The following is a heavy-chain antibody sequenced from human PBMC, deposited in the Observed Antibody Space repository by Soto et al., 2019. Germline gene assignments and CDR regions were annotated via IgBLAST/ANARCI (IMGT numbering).Heavy chain of an antibody. Sequence: EVQLLESGGGLLQPGGSQRLSCAASGFTFSSYTISWVRQAPGKGLEWVSAISGSGGTTYYADSVKGRFTISRDNSKNTLYLQMNSLRAEDTAVYYCAKKMWLVNGPFDYWGQGTLVTVSS. D-gene: IGHD3-22*01. CDR1: GFTFSSYT. CDR3: AKKMWLVNGPFDY. V-gene: IGHV3-23*01. CDR2: ISGSGGTT. J-gene: IGHJ4*02.